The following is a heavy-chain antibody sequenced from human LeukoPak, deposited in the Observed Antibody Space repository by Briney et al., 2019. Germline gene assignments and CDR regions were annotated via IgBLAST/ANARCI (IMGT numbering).Heavy chain of an antibody. Sequence: GGSLKHSCAASGFTFSGSAMHWVRQASGKGLEWVGRIRSKANSYATAYAASVKGRFTISRDDSKNTAYLQMNSLKTEDTAVYYCRGSGYSSSQLSNDSDYWGQGTLVTVSS. D-gene: IGHD6-13*01. CDR2: IRSKANSYAT. CDR1: GFTFSGSA. J-gene: IGHJ4*02. V-gene: IGHV3-73*01. CDR3: RGSGYSSSQLSNDSDY.